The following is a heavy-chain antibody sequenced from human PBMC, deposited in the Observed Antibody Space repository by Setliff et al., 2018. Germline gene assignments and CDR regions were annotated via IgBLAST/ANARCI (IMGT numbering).Heavy chain of an antibody. CDR2: ISGYNGYT. Sequence: ASVKVSCKASGYTLSKYYMHWVRQAPGQGLEWTGWISGYNGYTVYAQKLQGRVTLTTDTSTGTAYMEVRSLRSDDTAQYYCVRDRAAIVVGPPTAAFDIWGQGTMVTVSS. D-gene: IGHD2-2*01. V-gene: IGHV1-18*04. CDR3: VRDRAAIVVGPPTAAFDI. CDR1: GYTLSKYY. J-gene: IGHJ3*02.